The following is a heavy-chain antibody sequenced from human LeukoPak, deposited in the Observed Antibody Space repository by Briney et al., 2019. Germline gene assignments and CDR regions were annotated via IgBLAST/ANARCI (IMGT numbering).Heavy chain of an antibody. CDR1: GFTFSSYA. Sequence: GGSLRLSCAASGFTFSSYAMSWVRQAPGKGLEWVSYISSSSSTIYYADSVKGRFTISRDNAKNSLYLQMSSLRAEDTAVYYCARAFASHSGSYRYWGQGTLVTVSS. D-gene: IGHD1-26*01. V-gene: IGHV3-48*04. J-gene: IGHJ4*02. CDR2: ISSSSSTI. CDR3: ARAFASHSGSYRY.